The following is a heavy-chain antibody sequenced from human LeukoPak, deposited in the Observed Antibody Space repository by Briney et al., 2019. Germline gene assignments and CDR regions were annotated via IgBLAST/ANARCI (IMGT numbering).Heavy chain of an antibody. CDR2: IWYDGSNK. Sequence: GGSLRLSCAASGFTFSSYVMHWVRQAPGKGLEWVAVIWYDGSNKYYADSVKGRFTISRDNSKNTLYLQMNSLRAEDTAVYYCARSPDIASAGPYYYNGMDGCVQGTTVTVSS. CDR3: ARSPDIASAGPYYYNGMDG. D-gene: IGHD6-13*01. J-gene: IGHJ6*02. V-gene: IGHV3-33*01. CDR1: GFTFSSYV.